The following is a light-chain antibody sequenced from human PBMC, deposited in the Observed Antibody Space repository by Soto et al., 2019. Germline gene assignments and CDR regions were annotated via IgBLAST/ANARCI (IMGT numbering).Light chain of an antibody. CDR1: SSNIGAGYD. Sequence: QSVLTQPPSVSGAPGQRVTISCTGTSSNIGAGYDVHWYQQLPGTAPKLLIYGNSNRPSGVPHRFSGSKSGTSASLAITGLQAEYEADNYCQSYDSSLRGVVFGGGTELTVL. V-gene: IGLV1-40*01. CDR3: QSYDSSLRGVV. CDR2: GNS. J-gene: IGLJ2*01.